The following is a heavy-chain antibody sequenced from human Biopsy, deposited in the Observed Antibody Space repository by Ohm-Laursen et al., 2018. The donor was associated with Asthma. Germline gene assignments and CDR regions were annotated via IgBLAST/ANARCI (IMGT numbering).Heavy chain of an antibody. Sequence: SLRLSCAASGFMFRSFGMHWVRQAPGKGLEWVAVISYDGNHKFYEDSVKGRFTISRDNSKNTLYLQMNSLRTEDTAVYYCARGLDYSGRSGFDYWGQGTLVTVSS. CDR1: GFMFRSFG. CDR2: ISYDGNHK. D-gene: IGHD3-10*01. J-gene: IGHJ4*02. V-gene: IGHV3-30*03. CDR3: ARGLDYSGRSGFDY.